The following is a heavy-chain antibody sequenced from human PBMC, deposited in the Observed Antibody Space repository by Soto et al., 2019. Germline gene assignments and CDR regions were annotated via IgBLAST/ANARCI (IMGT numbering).Heavy chain of an antibody. D-gene: IGHD4-17*01. CDR3: ASPGGDYGDYSFDY. Sequence: QVQLVQSGAEVKKPGASAKVSCKASGYTFTIYAMHWVRQAPGQRLEWMGWINAGNGNTKYSQKFKGRVTITRDTSASTAYMELSSLRSEDTAVYYCASPGGDYGDYSFDYWGQGTLVTVSS. V-gene: IGHV1-3*01. CDR2: INAGNGNT. CDR1: GYTFTIYA. J-gene: IGHJ4*02.